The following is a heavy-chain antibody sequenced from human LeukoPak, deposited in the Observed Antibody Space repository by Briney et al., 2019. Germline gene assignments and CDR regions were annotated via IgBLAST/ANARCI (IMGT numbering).Heavy chain of an antibody. CDR3: ARGGSGITVSLFAY. CDR1: GDSVSSNSAA. Sequence: SQTLSLTCAISGDSVSSNSAARNWIRQSPSRGLEWLGRTYYRSKWYNDYAVSVKSRMTINPDTSKNQFSLQLNSVTPEDTAVYYCARGGSGITVSLFAYWGQGTLVTVSS. J-gene: IGHJ4*02. CDR2: TYYRSKWYN. D-gene: IGHD6-19*01. V-gene: IGHV6-1*01.